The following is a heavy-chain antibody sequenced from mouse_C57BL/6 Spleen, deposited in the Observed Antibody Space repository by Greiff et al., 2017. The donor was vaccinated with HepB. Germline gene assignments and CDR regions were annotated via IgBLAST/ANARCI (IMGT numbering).Heavy chain of an antibody. CDR3: ARGRNYLDDY. V-gene: IGHV1-55*01. CDR2: IYPGSGST. Sequence: QVQLQQPGAELVKPGASVKMSCKASGYTFTSYWITWVKQRPGQGLEWIGDIYPGSGSTTYNEKFKSKATLTVDTSSSTAYMQLRSLTSEDSAVYYCARGRNYLDDYWGQGTTLTVSS. J-gene: IGHJ2*01. CDR1: GYTFTSYW. D-gene: IGHD2-1*01.